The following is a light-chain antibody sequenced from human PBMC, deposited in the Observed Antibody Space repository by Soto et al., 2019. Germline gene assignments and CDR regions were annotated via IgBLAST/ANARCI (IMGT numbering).Light chain of an antibody. V-gene: IGKV3-15*01. CDR3: QQYGSSPLLT. CDR2: DTS. Sequence: EIVMTQSPATLSVSPGERVTLSCRASQSVSRFLAWYQQRPGQAPRLLIYDTSTRATGVPARFSGSGSGTEFSLTISSLQSEDFAVYYCQQYGSSPLLTFGGGTKVEIK. CDR1: QSVSRF. J-gene: IGKJ4*01.